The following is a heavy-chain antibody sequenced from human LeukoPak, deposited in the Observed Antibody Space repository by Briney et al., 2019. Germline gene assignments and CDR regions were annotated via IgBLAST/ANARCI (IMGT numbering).Heavy chain of an antibody. D-gene: IGHD1-14*01. CDR3: ARGQNHDYGDY. CDR1: GGSISSYY. Sequence: SETLSLTCTVSGGSISSYYWSWIWQPPGKGLEWIGYINYSGSTNYDPSLKSRVTISVDTSKNQFSLKLSSVIAADTAVYYCARGQNHDYGDYWGQGTLVTVSS. CDR2: INYSGST. V-gene: IGHV4-59*01. J-gene: IGHJ4*02.